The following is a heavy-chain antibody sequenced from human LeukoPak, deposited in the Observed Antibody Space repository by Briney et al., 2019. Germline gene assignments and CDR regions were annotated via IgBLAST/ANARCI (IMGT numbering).Heavy chain of an antibody. CDR3: ARAFVPTVGAYDY. CDR2: ISSSSSYI. V-gene: IGHV3-21*04. Sequence: GGSLRLSCAAYGFTFNSYSMNWVRQAPGKGLEWVSFISSSSSYIYYADSVKGRFTISRDNAKNSLYLQMNSLRAEDTALYYRARAFVPTVGAYDYWGQGTLVTVSS. D-gene: IGHD1-26*01. CDR1: GFTFNSYS. J-gene: IGHJ4*02.